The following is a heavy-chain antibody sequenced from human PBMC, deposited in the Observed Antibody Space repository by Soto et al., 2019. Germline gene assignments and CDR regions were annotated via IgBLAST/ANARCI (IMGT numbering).Heavy chain of an antibody. Sequence: ASVKVSCKASGYTFSSYGISWVRQAPGQGLEWMGWISPYSGNTKYAQNLQGRVTMTTDTSTSTTYMELRSLTSDDTAVYYCARDCSISTCPFDYWGQGTLVTV. V-gene: IGHV1-18*01. D-gene: IGHD2-2*01. CDR2: ISPYSGNT. J-gene: IGHJ4*02. CDR1: GYTFSSYG. CDR3: ARDCSISTCPFDY.